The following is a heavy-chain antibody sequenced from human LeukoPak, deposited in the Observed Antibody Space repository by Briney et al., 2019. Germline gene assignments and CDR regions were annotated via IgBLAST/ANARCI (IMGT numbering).Heavy chain of an antibody. CDR1: GGSISSSSYY. V-gene: IGHV4-39*01. CDR2: IYYSGST. J-gene: IGHJ5*02. D-gene: IGHD4-17*01. CDR3: ARHRSWTVTTLGWFDP. Sequence: ASETLSLTCTVSGGSISSSSYYWGWIRQPPGKGLEWIGSIYYSGSTYYNPSLKSRVTISVDTSKNQFSLKLSSVTAADTAVYYCARHRSWTVTTLGWFDPWGQGTLVTVSS.